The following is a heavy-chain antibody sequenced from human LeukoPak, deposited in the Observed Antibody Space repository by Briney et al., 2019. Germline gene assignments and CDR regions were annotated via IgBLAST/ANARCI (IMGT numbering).Heavy chain of an antibody. CDR3: AKGYYITMIVVVITPDYFDY. J-gene: IGHJ4*02. Sequence: PGGSLRLSCAASGFTFGDYAMHWVRQIPGKGLEWVSGISWNSGSIGYADSVKGRFTISRDNAKNSLSLQMNSLRAEDTAVYYCAKGYYITMIVVVITPDYFDYWGQGTLVTVSS. V-gene: IGHV3-9*01. CDR1: GFTFGDYA. CDR2: ISWNSGSI. D-gene: IGHD3-22*01.